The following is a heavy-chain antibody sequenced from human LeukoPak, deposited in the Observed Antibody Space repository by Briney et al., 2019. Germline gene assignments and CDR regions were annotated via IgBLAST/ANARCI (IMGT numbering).Heavy chain of an antibody. CDR2: MNPNSDNT. V-gene: IGHV1-8*01. D-gene: IGHD3-10*01. CDR3: ARGIGSGATNWFDP. J-gene: IGHJ5*02. CDR1: GYTFTTYD. Sequence: ASVKVSCKASGYTFTTYDINWVRQATGQGLEWMGWMNPNSDNTGYAQKFQGRVAMTRDTSISTAYMELSSLRSEDTAVYYCARGIGSGATNWFDPWGQGTLVTVSS.